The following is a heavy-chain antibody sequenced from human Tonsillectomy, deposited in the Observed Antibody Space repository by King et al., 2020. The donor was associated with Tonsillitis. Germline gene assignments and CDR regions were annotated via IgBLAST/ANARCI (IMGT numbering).Heavy chain of an antibody. CDR1: GGSIRSGSYY. D-gene: IGHD2-2*01. CDR2: IHISGST. J-gene: IGHJ5*02. Sequence: PLQESGPGLVKPSQTLSLTCTVSGGSIRSGSYYWSWIRQPAGKGLEWIGRIHISGSTNYNPSLKSRVTMSVDTSKNQFSLNLSSVTAADTAVYYCARDVYLGYCSSTSCEYWFDPWGQGTLVTVSS. CDR3: ARDVYLGYCSSTSCEYWFDP. V-gene: IGHV4-61*02.